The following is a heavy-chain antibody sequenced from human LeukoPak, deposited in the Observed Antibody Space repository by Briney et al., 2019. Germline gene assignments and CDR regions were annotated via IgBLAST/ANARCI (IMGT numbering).Heavy chain of an antibody. V-gene: IGHV3-23*01. CDR3: AKDLGRWLQYFFDY. CDR1: GFTFSSYA. Sequence: PSGGSLRLSCAASGFTFSSYAMSWVRQAPGKGLEWVSAISGSGGSTYYADSVKGRFTISRDNSKNTLYLQMNSLRAEDTAVYYCAKDLGRWLQYFFDYWGQGTLVTVSS. CDR2: ISGSGGST. D-gene: IGHD5-24*01. J-gene: IGHJ4*02.